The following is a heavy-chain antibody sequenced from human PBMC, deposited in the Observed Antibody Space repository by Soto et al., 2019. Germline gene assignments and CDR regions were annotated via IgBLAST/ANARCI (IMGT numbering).Heavy chain of an antibody. V-gene: IGHV3-30*18. CDR2: ISYDGSNK. CDR1: GFTFSSYG. Sequence: PGGSLRLSCAASGFTFSSYGMHWVRQAPGKGLEWVAVISYDGSNKYYADSVKGRFTISRDNSKNTLYLQMNSLRAEDTAVYYCAKDLGGYNWSDPWGQGTLVTVSS. CDR3: AKDLGGYNWSDP. J-gene: IGHJ5*02. D-gene: IGHD3-16*01.